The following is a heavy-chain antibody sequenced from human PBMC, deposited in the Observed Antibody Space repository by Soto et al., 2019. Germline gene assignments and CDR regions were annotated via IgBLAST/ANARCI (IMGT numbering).Heavy chain of an antibody. Sequence: QVQVVQSGDEVKKPGASVKVSCKASGYTFTNYGFSWVRQAPGQGLEWMGWISGYNGNTKYAEKFKGRVTMTTDTSTSTANMELRSLRSDDTAVYYCAREGQAPYYYYGMDVWGQGPAVTVSS. CDR1: GYTFTNYG. J-gene: IGHJ6*02. V-gene: IGHV1-18*01. CDR2: ISGYNGNT. CDR3: AREGQAPYYYYGMDV.